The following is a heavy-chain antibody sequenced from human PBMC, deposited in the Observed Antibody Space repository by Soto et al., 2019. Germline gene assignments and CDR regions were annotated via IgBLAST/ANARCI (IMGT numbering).Heavy chain of an antibody. Sequence: EVQLLESGGGLVQPGASLRLSCAASGFTFSNYAMSWVRQTPGKGLEWVSTISGGGGNTYYPDSVKGRFTISRDNSKDTVYLQMNSLRAEDTAIYYCAKERLGRGADYWGQGALVTVTS. CDR2: ISGGGGNT. V-gene: IGHV3-23*01. CDR1: GFTFSNYA. CDR3: AKERLGRGADY. J-gene: IGHJ4*02.